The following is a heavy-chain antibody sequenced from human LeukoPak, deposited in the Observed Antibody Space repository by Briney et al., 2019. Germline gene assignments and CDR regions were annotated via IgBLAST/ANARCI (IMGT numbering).Heavy chain of an antibody. CDR2: IDPSGLP. CDR1: GYSISSGYY. CDR3: ARGVLLWFGGPTDYYFDY. D-gene: IGHD3-10*01. V-gene: IGHV4-38-2*02. J-gene: IGHJ4*02. Sequence: RTSETLFLSCTVSGYSISSGYYWGWIRQPPGKGLEWIGNIDPSGLPYYNPSLKTRVTISVDTSSNQFSLKLSSVTAADTAVYYCARGVLLWFGGPTDYYFDYWGQGTLVTVSS.